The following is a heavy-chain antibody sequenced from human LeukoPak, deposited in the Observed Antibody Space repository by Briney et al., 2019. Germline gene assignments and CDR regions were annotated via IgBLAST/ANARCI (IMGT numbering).Heavy chain of an antibody. D-gene: IGHD6-19*01. CDR3: ARDPSSGWYLKGWFDP. J-gene: IGHJ5*02. Sequence: PGGSLRLSCAASGFTFSSFSMNWVRQAPGKGLEWISYISSSGPTIYYADSVKGRFTTSRDNAKNSVYLQMNSLRAEDTAVYYCARDPSSGWYLKGWFDPWGQGTLVTVSS. V-gene: IGHV3-48*01. CDR2: ISSSGPTI. CDR1: GFTFSSFS.